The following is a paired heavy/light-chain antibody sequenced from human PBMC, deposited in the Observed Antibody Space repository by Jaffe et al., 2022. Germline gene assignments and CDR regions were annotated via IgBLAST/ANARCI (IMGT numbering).Heavy chain of an antibody. CDR1: GFTFSSYE. V-gene: IGHV3-48*03. CDR3: ARDRGYSYGFDY. D-gene: IGHD5-18*01. J-gene: IGHJ4*02. CDR2: ISSSGSTI. Sequence: EVQLVESGGGLVQPGGSLRLSCAASGFTFSSYEMNWVRQAPGKGLEWVSYISSSGSTIYYADSVKGRFTISRDNAKNSLYLQMNSLRAEDTAVYYCARDRGYSYGFDYWGQGTLVTVSS.
Light chain of an antibody. CDR3: QSADSSSFWV. CDR2: KDS. CDR1: ALPKQY. V-gene: IGLV3-25*03. J-gene: IGLJ3*02. Sequence: SYELTQPPSVSVSPGQTARITCSGDALPKQYAYWYQQKPGQAPVLVIYKDSERPSGIPERFSGSSSGTTVTLTISGVQAEDEADYYCQSADSSSFWVFGGGTKLTVL.